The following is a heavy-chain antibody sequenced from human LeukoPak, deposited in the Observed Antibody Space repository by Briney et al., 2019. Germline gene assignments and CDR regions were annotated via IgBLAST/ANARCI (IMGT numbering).Heavy chain of an antibody. V-gene: IGHV3-23*01. J-gene: IGHJ2*01. CDR3: VVVLVPAAVWQFDY. Sequence: GGSLRLSCAASGFTFSTSAISWVRQAPGKGLEWVSTISRSGGATFYADSVEGRFTISKYHSQNMLYLQMNSLRVADTAVYYCVVVLVPAAVWQFDYWGRGALVTVSS. CDR2: ISRSGGAT. CDR1: GFTFSTSA. D-gene: IGHD2-2*01.